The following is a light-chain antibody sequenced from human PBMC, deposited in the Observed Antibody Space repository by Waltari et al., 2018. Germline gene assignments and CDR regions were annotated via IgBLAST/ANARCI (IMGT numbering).Light chain of an antibody. CDR3: HQYYLTPWT. CDR2: DAS. Sequence: EIEMTQSPATLSVSPGERATVSCRASQSVGNKLAWYQQNPGQAPRLLFYDASTRATGIPVRFSGSGSGTEFTLTINGLQPEDAAVYFCHQYYLTPWTFGQGTKLEIK. CDR1: QSVGNK. V-gene: IGKV3-15*01. J-gene: IGKJ1*01.